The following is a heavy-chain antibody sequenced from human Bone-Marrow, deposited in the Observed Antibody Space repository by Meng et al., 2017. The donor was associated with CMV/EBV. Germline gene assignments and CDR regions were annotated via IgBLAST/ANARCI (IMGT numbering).Heavy chain of an antibody. J-gene: IGHJ4*02. Sequence: SETLSLTCTVSGGSISNYYRSWIRQPPGKRLEWIGYIHYSGTTNYNPSLKSRVTISVDRSKNQFSLKVNSVTAADTAVYYCARGYSSSWPFDYWGQGTLVTVSS. V-gene: IGHV4-59*01. CDR1: GGSISNYY. CDR3: ARGYSSSWPFDY. CDR2: IHYSGTT. D-gene: IGHD6-13*01.